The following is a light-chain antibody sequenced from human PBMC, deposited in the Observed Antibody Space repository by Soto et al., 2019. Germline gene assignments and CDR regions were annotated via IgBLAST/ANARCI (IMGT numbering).Light chain of an antibody. Sequence: EIVMTQSPATLSVSPGERATLSCRASQSVSSNLAWYQQKPGQAPRLLIYDASNRATGIPARFSGSGPGTDFTLTISSLEPEDFAVYYCQQRSNWQLTFGGGTKVDI. V-gene: IGKV3D-11*02. J-gene: IGKJ4*01. CDR3: QQRSNWQLT. CDR1: QSVSSN. CDR2: DAS.